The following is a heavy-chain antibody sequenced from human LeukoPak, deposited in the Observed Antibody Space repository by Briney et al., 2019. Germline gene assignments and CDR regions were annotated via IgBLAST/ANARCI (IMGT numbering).Heavy chain of an antibody. CDR1: GGSFSGYY. Sequence: SETLSLTCAVYGGSFSGYYWSWIRQPPGKGLEWIGEINHSGSTNYNPSLKSRVTISVDTSKNQFSLKLSSVTAADTAVYYSARGRYYYGSGSSDYWGQGTLVTVSS. D-gene: IGHD3-10*01. CDR2: INHSGST. J-gene: IGHJ4*02. CDR3: ARGRYYYGSGSSDY. V-gene: IGHV4-34*01.